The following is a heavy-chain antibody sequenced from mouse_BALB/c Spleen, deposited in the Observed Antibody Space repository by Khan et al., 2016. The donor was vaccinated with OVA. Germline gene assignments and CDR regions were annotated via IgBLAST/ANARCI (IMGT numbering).Heavy chain of an antibody. Sequence: QVQLQQSGAELVKPGASVRLSCKASGYSFTSYYLYWVKQRPGQGLEWIGDINPSNGGTNFNEKFKIKATLTVDKSSSTAHMQLSSLTSEDSAVYYCTRSGYGTFAYWGRGTLVTVSA. J-gene: IGHJ3*01. CDR2: INPSNGGT. CDR1: GYSFTSYY. V-gene: IGHV1S81*02. CDR3: TRSGYGTFAY. D-gene: IGHD2-1*01.